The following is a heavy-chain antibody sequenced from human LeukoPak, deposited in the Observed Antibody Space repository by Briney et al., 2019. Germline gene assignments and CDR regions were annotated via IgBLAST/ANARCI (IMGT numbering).Heavy chain of an antibody. CDR3: ATEGIMATQAHLDY. Sequence: ASVKVSCKASGYTFTSYYMHWERQAPGQGLEWMGIINPSGGSTSYAQKFQGRVTMIRDTSTSTVYMELSSLRSEDTAVYYFATEGIMATQAHLDYWGQGTLVTVSS. D-gene: IGHD5-12*01. J-gene: IGHJ4*02. V-gene: IGHV1-46*01. CDR1: GYTFTSYY. CDR2: INPSGGST.